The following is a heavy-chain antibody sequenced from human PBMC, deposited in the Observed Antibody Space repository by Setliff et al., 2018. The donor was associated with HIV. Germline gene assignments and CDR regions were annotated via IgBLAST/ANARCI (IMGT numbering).Heavy chain of an antibody. CDR3: ARQTVHTTHSLDFGSPNRDYYYGMDV. D-gene: IGHD1-1*01. Sequence: LKISCKGSAYSFTTFWIAWVRQMPGKGLEWMGIIYPGDSDTTYSPSFQGQVTISVDKSISTAYLQWSSLKASDSAMYYCARQTVHTTHSLDFGSPNRDYYYGMDVWGQGTTVTVSS. J-gene: IGHJ6*02. CDR1: AYSFTTFW. CDR2: IYPGDSDT. V-gene: IGHV5-51*01.